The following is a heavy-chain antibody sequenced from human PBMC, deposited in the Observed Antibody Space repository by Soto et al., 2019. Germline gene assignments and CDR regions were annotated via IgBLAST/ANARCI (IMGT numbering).Heavy chain of an antibody. D-gene: IGHD3-22*01. V-gene: IGHV3-33*01. J-gene: IGHJ6*02. CDR1: GFTFSSYS. Sequence: GGSLRLSCAASGFTFSSYSMHWVRQAPGKGLEWVAVIWYDGSNKYYADSVKGLFTISRDNSKNTLYLQTNSLRAEDTAVYYCARDAYYYDSSGYYHTSYYYYYGMDVWGQGTTVTVSS. CDR2: IWYDGSNK. CDR3: ARDAYYYDSSGYYHTSYYYYYGMDV.